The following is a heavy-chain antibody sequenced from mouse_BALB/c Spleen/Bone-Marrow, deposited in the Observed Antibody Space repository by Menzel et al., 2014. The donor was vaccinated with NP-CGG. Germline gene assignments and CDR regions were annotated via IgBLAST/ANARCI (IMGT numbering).Heavy chain of an antibody. CDR3: ARKGGPFYAMDY. J-gene: IGHJ4*01. Sequence: VQLQQSAAELARPGASVKMSCKASGYTFTSYTMHWIKQRPGQGLEWIGYIIPSSGYTEYNQKFKDKTTLTADKSPSTAYMQLSSLTSEDSAVYFCARKGGPFYAMDYWGQGTSVTVSS. CDR2: IIPSSGYT. CDR1: GYTFTSYT. V-gene: IGHV1-4*02.